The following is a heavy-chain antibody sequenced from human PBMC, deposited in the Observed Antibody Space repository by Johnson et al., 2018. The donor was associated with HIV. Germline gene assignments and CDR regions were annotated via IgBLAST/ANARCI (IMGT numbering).Heavy chain of an antibody. CDR1: GFTFSQYA. J-gene: IGHJ3*01. CDR3: AIPYFYDSGDYR. D-gene: IGHD3-22*01. CDR2: ISTTGVST. Sequence: VQLVESGGGLVQPGESLRLSCVASGFTFSQYAMHWVRQAPGKGLEYVSAISTTGVSTSYADSVRGRFTISRDNSKNTLYLQMGSLRAEDMAVYYCAIPYFYDSGDYRWGQGTMVTVSS. V-gene: IGHV3-64*07.